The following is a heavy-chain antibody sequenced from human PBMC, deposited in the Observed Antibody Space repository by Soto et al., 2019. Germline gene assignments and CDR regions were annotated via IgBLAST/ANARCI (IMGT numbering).Heavy chain of an antibody. CDR2: IYYSGST. V-gene: IGHV4-39*01. D-gene: IGHD4-17*01. CDR1: GGSISSSSYY. Sequence: QLQLQESGPGLVKPSETLSLTCTVSGGSISSSSYYWGWIRQPPGKGLEWIGSIYYSGSTYYNPSLTSRVTISVDTSKNQFSLKLSSVTAADTAVYYCARLATVTTDYWYFDLWGRGTLVTVSS. CDR3: ARLATVTTDYWYFDL. J-gene: IGHJ2*01.